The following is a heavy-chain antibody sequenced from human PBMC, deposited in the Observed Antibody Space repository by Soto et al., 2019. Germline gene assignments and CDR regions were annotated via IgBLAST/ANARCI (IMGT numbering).Heavy chain of an antibody. V-gene: IGHV1-69*13. J-gene: IGHJ6*02. CDR3: ASIVGATTGYYGMDV. CDR2: IIPIFGTA. Sequence: SVKVSCKASGGTFSSYAISWVRQAPGQGLEWMGGIIPIFGTANYAQKFQGRVTITADESTSTAYMELSSLRSEDTAVYYCASIVGATTGYYGMDVWGQGTTVTVSS. D-gene: IGHD1-26*01. CDR1: GGTFSSYA.